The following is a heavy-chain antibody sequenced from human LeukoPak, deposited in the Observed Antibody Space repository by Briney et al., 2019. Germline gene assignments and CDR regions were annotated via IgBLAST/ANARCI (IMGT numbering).Heavy chain of an antibody. J-gene: IGHJ5*02. CDR3: ARDPRGGDYDNNWFDP. CDR2: INHSGST. V-gene: IGHV4-34*01. CDR1: GESFNGYY. D-gene: IGHD4-17*01. Sequence: SETLSLTCAVYGESFNGYYWTWICQPPGKGLEWIGEINHSGSTNYNPSLKSRVTISVDTSKNQFSLKLSSVTAADTAVYYCARDPRGGDYDNNWFDPWGQGTLVTVSS.